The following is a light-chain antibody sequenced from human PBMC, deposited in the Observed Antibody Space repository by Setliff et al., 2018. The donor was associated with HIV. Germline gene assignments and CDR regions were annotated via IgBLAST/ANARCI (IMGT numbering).Light chain of an antibody. CDR2: EVS. V-gene: IGLV2-23*02. CDR1: SGDVGSYDL. Sequence: ALTQPASVSGSPGQSITISCTGTSGDVGSYDLVSWYQQHPGKAPKVMIYEVSKRPSGVSNRFSGSKSGNTASLTISGLQAEDEADYYCCSYTGTSTFVFGIGTKV. J-gene: IGLJ1*01. CDR3: CSYTGTSTFV.